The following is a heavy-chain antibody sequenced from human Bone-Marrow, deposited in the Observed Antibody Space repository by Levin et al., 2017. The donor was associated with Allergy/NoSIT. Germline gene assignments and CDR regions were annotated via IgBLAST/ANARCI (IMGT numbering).Heavy chain of an antibody. CDR2: INHSGST. CDR3: ARGRSDGSGSYYVTRDWFDP. Sequence: SETLSLTCAVYGGSFSGYYWSWIRQPPGKGLEWIGEINHSGSTNYNPSLKSRVTISVDTSKNQFSLKLSSVTAADTAVYYCARGRSDGSGSYYVTRDWFDPWGQGTLVTVSS. J-gene: IGHJ5*02. V-gene: IGHV4-34*01. CDR1: GGSFSGYY. D-gene: IGHD3-10*01.